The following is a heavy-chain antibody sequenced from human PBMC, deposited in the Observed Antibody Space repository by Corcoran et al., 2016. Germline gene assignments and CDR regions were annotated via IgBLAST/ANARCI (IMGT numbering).Heavy chain of an antibody. J-gene: IGHJ5*02. Sequence: QVQLQESGPGLVKPSETLSLTCTVSGYSISSGYYWGWIRQPPGKGLEWIGSIYHSGSTYYNPSLKSRVTISVDTSKNQFSLKLSSVTAADTAVDYCARDLVGGDSTWGQGTLVTVSS. CDR3: ARDLVGGDST. V-gene: IGHV4-38-2*02. CDR1: GYSISSGYY. D-gene: IGHD2-21*02. CDR2: IYHSGST.